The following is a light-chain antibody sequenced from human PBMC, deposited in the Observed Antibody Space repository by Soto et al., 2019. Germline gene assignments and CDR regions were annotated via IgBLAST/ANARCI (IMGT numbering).Light chain of an antibody. V-gene: IGLV4-60*02. CDR1: SGHSSYI. J-gene: IGLJ3*02. CDR2: LEGSGSY. CDR3: ETWDSNTRV. Sequence: QLVLTQSSSASASLGSSVKLTCTLSSGHSSYIIAWHQQQPGKAPRYLMKLEGSGSYNKGSGVPDRFSGSSPGADRYLTISHLQFEDEADYYCETWDSNTRVFGGGTKLTVL.